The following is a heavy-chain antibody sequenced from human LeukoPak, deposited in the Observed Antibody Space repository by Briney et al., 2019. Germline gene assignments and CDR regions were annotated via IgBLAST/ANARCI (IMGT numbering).Heavy chain of an antibody. J-gene: IGHJ4*02. D-gene: IGHD3-16*02. CDR2: IYYSGST. V-gene: IGHV4-31*03. CDR3: AREARLGELSTL. CDR1: GGSISSGGYY. Sequence: SQTLSLTCTVSGGSISSGGYYWSWIRQHPGKGLEWIGYIYYSGSTYYNPSLKSRVTISVDTSKNQFSLKLSSVTAADTAVYYCAREARLGELSTLWGQGTLVTVSS.